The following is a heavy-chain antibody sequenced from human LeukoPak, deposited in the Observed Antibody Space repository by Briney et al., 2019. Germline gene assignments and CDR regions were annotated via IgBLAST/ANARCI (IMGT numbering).Heavy chain of an antibody. D-gene: IGHD2-15*01. CDR1: GFSFGNYA. J-gene: IGHJ4*02. CDR3: AKQLGYCSDGSCYFPY. CDR2: ISDDGYTR. V-gene: IGHV3-23*01. Sequence: GGSLRLSCAASGFSFGNYAMNWVRQAPGKGLEWVSGISDDGYTRHSADSVKGRFTISRDNSKNTLYLQMYSLRAEDTALYYCAKQLGYCSDGSCYFPYWGQGTLVTVSS.